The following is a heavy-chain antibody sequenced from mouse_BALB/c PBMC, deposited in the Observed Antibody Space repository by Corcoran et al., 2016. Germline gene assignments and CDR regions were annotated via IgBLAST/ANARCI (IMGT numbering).Heavy chain of an antibody. Sequence: DVQLQESGPGLVKPSQSLSLTCSVTGYSITSGYYWNWIRQFPGNKLEWMGYISYDGSNNYNPSLKNRISITRDTSKNQFFLKLNSVTTEDTATYYCAAIYDGYAMDYWVQGTSVTVSS. CDR3: AAIYDGYAMDY. CDR1: GYSITSGYY. CDR2: ISYDGSN. J-gene: IGHJ4*01. V-gene: IGHV3-6*02. D-gene: IGHD2-3*01.